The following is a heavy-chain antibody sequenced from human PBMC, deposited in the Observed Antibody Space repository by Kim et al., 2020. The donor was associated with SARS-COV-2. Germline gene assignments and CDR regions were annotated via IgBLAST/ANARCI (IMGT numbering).Heavy chain of an antibody. CDR3: ARVLPGYGEYYYYGMDV. CDR1: GCTFSSYA. Sequence: SVKVSCKASGCTFSSYAISWVRQAPGQGLEWMGRIIPILGIANYAQKFQGRVTITADKSTSTAYMELSSLRSEDTAVYYCARVLPGYGEYYYYGMDVWGQGTTVTVSS. CDR2: IIPILGIA. D-gene: IGHD4-17*01. J-gene: IGHJ6*02. V-gene: IGHV1-69*04.